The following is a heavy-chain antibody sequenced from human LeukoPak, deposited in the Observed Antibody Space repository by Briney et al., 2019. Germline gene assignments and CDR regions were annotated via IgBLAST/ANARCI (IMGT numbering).Heavy chain of an antibody. V-gene: IGHV4-34*01. CDR1: GGSFSGYF. CDR2: INHSGST. J-gene: IGHJ4*02. CDR3: ARAVDY. Sequence: SETLSLTCAVYGGSFSGYFWSWIRQPPGKGLEWIGEINHSGSTNYNPSLKSRVTISVDTSKNQFSLKLSSVTAADTAVYYCARAVDYWGQGTLVTVSS.